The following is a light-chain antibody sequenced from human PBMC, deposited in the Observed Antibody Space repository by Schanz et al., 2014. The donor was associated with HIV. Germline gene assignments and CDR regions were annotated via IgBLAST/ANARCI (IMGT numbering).Light chain of an antibody. J-gene: IGLJ3*02. Sequence: QSALTQPASVSGSPGQSITISCTGTTSDIGTYDLVSWYQQHPGRAPKLLIYEVSKRPSGVSSRFSGSMSGNTASLTISGLQAEDEADYYCSSYISGNTWVFGGGTKLTVL. CDR2: EVS. CDR1: TSDIGTYDL. V-gene: IGLV2-14*02. CDR3: SSYISGNTWV.